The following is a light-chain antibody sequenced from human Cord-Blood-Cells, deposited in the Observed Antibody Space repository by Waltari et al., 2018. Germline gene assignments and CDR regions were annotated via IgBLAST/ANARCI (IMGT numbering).Light chain of an antibody. CDR2: EDS. CDR1: ALPSKI. CDR3: YSTDSSCNHYV. V-gene: IGLV3-10*01. Sequence: SYELTQPPSASVTPGQTARITCSVDALPSKIAYCYQQKSGQAPVLVIYEDSKRPPGIPGRFSGSSSGTMATLTISGTQVEYEADYYCYSTDSSCNHYVFETGTKVTVL. J-gene: IGLJ1*01.